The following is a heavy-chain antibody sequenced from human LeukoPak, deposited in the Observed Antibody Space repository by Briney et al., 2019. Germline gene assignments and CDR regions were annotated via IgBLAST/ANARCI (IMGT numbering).Heavy chain of an antibody. D-gene: IGHD1-26*01. CDR3: ARMVAAYSGSFRYMDV. Sequence: GGSLRLSCAASGFTVSSNYMSWVRQAPGKGLEWVSVIYSGGSTYYAASVKGRFTISRDNSNNTLYLQMNSLRAEDTAVYYCARMVAAYSGSFRYMDVWGKGTTVTISS. CDR2: IYSGGST. V-gene: IGHV3-66*01. CDR1: GFTVSSNY. J-gene: IGHJ6*03.